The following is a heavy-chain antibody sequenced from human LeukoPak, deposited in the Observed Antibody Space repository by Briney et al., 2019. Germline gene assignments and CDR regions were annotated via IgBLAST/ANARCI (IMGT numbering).Heavy chain of an antibody. V-gene: IGHV4-59*08. D-gene: IGHD5-12*01. J-gene: IGHJ3*02. Sequence: SETLSLTCTVSGGSISSYYWSWIRQPPGKGLEWIGYIYYSGSTNYNPSLKSRVTISVDTSKNQFSLKLSSVTAADTAVYYCARHKDWGYDPSDTFDIWGQGTMVTVSS. CDR3: ARHKDWGYDPSDTFDI. CDR2: IYYSGST. CDR1: GGSISSYY.